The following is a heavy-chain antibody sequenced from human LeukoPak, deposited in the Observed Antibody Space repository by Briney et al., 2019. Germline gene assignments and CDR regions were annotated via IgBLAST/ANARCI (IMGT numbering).Heavy chain of an antibody. CDR2: ITLNSGDT. D-gene: IGHD6-13*01. J-gene: IGHJ4*02. CDR3: ARDRGSTWWGGSNY. V-gene: IGHV1-2*02. Sequence: GASVKVSCKASGFTFSDYSMHWVRQRQAPGQGLEWMGWITLNSGDTNHEQRFQGRVTLTRDTSINTVYMEMNTLTSDDTAVYYCARDRGSTWWGGSNYWGQGTLVTVSS. CDR1: GFTFSDYS.